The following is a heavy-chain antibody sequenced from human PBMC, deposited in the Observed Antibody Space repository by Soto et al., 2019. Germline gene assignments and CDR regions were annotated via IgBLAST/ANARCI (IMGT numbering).Heavy chain of an antibody. CDR2: INPNSGGT. V-gene: IGHV1-2*02. Sequence: ASVKVSCKASGYTFTGYYMRWVRQAPGQGLEWMGWINPNSGGTNYAQKFQGRVTMTRDTSISTAYMELSRLRSDDTAVYYCARSRTMVRGVINWFDPWGQGTLVTVSS. CDR3: ARSRTMVRGVINWFDP. D-gene: IGHD3-10*01. CDR1: GYTFTGYY. J-gene: IGHJ5*02.